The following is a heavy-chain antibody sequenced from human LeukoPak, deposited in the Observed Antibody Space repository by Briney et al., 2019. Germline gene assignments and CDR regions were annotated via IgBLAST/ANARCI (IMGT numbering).Heavy chain of an antibody. CDR3: ARDLGGPLDY. D-gene: IGHD3-16*01. CDR2: INPNSGDT. V-gene: IGHV1-2*02. CDR1: GYTFTGYY. J-gene: IGHJ4*02. Sequence: GASVKVSRKASGYTFTGYYIHWVRQSPGQGLEWMGWINPNSGDTNYAQKFQGRVTMTRDTSINTPYMELSRLRSDDTAVYYCARDLGGPLDYWGQGTLVTVSS.